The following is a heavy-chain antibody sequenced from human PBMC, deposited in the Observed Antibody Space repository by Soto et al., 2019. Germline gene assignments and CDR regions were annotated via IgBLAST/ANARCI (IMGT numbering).Heavy chain of an antibody. CDR2: NYYSGST. V-gene: IGHV4-59*08. CDR3: ARRYGDSFDF. J-gene: IGHJ4*02. Sequence: PSETLSLTCTVSGGSISSYYWSWIRQPPGKGLEWIGYNYYSGSTNYNPSLKSRVTITVNTSKNQFSLKLSFVTAADTAVYYCARRYGDSFDFWGQGTLVTVSS. D-gene: IGHD4-17*01. CDR1: GGSISSYY.